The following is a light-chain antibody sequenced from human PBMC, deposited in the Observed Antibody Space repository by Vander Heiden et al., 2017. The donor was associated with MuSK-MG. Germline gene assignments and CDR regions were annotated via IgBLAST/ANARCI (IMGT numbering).Light chain of an antibody. Sequence: IHLTQSPSSLSASAGDRVTITSCASQGISSALAWSQQKPGKAPKLLIYDAFSLEIGVPLRFRGSGSGKDFPLTISLLHPEDFATYYCQHFNSYPFFTFGHGTKVDIK. CDR3: QHFNSYPFFT. V-gene: IGKV1-13*02. J-gene: IGKJ3*01. CDR2: DAF. CDR1: QGISSA.